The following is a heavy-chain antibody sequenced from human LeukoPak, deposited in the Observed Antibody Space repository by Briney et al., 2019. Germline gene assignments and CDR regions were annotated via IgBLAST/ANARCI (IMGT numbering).Heavy chain of an antibody. D-gene: IGHD3-22*01. CDR2: INHSGST. CDR1: GGSFSGYY. Sequence: SETLSLTCAVYGGSFSGYYWSWIRQPPGKGLEWIGEINHSGSTNYNPSLKSRVTISVDTSKSQFSLKLSSVTAADTAVYYCARGDSPSYFDPWGQGTLVTVSS. CDR3: ARGDSPSYFDP. V-gene: IGHV4-34*01. J-gene: IGHJ5*02.